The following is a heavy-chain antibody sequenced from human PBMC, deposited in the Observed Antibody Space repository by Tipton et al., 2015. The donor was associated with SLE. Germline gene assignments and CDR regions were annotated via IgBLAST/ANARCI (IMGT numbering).Heavy chain of an antibody. CDR2: LKTDGSST. CDR1: EFVGSNFW. D-gene: IGHD2-21*02. Sequence: SLRLSCEASEFVGSNFWMHWVRQAPGKGLMWVSRLKTDGSSTSYADSVKGRFTISRDNAKNTLHLQMNSLRAEDTGLYYCVVESATAGGGGQGTLVTVSS. CDR3: VVESATAGG. J-gene: IGHJ4*02. V-gene: IGHV3-74*01.